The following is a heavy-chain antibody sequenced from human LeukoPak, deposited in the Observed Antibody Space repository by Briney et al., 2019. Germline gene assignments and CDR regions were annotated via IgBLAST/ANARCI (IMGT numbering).Heavy chain of an antibody. V-gene: IGHV3-48*03. CDR2: ISSSGSTI. CDR3: ARVELYYDSSGPSDY. D-gene: IGHD3-22*01. CDR1: GFTFSSYE. J-gene: IGHJ4*02. Sequence: PGGSLRLSCAASGFTFSSYEMNWVRQAPGKGLEWVSYISSSGSTIYYADSVKGRFTISRDNAKNSLYLQMNSLRAEDTAVYYCARVELYYDSSGPSDYWGQGILVTVSS.